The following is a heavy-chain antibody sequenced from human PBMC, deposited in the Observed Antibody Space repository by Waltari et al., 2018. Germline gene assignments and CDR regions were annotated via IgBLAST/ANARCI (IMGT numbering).Heavy chain of an antibody. CDR2: IYHSGST. CDR1: GYSSSSGYY. D-gene: IGHD6-13*01. Sequence: QVQLQESGPGLVKPSETLSLTCTVSGYSSSSGYYWGWIRQPPGKGLEWIGSIYHSGSTYYNPSLKSRVTISGDTAKTQFSLKLSAVTAEDTAVYYCARATYSRAHDYWGQGTLVTVSS. CDR3: ARATYSRAHDY. J-gene: IGHJ4*02. V-gene: IGHV4-38-2*02.